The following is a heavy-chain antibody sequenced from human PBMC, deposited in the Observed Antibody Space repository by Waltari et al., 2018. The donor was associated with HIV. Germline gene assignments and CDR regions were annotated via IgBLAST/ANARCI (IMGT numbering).Heavy chain of an antibody. CDR2: ISRDGSTT. Sequence: EVQLVESGGGLVQPGGSLRLSCAASGFTFRSYWMHWVRQAPGKGLVGVSCISRDGSTTNYADSVKGRLTISRDNAKNTLYLQMNSLRADDTAVYYCARENTMTYYDALDIWGQGTMVTVSS. CDR3: ARENTMTYYDALDI. V-gene: IGHV3-74*01. D-gene: IGHD4-17*01. J-gene: IGHJ3*02. CDR1: GFTFRSYW.